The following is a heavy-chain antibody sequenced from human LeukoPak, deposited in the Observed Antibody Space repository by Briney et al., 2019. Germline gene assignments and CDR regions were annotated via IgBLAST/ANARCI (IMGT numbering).Heavy chain of an antibody. D-gene: IGHD5-18*01. CDR2: INPNSGGT. V-gene: IGHV1-2*02. J-gene: IGHJ4*02. Sequence: ASVKVSCKASGYTFTGYYMHWVRQAPGRGLEWMGWINPNSGGTNYAQKFQGRVTMTRDTSISTAYMELSRLRSDDTAVYYCARVKDRGAAMAHFDYWGQGTLVTVSS. CDR3: ARVKDRGAAMAHFDY. CDR1: GYTFTGYY.